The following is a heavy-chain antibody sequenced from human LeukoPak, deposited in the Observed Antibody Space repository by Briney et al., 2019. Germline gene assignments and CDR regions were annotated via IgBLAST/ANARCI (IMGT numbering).Heavy chain of an antibody. D-gene: IGHD2/OR15-2a*01. CDR2: IYYSGST. Sequence: SETLSLTCTVSGGSISSYYWSWIRQPPGKGLEWIGYIYYSGSTNYNPSLKSRVTISVDTSKNQFSLKLSSVTAADTAVYYCARVGVLRGALDIWGQGTMVTVSS. J-gene: IGHJ3*02. CDR1: GGSISSYY. CDR3: ARVGVLRGALDI. V-gene: IGHV4-59*01.